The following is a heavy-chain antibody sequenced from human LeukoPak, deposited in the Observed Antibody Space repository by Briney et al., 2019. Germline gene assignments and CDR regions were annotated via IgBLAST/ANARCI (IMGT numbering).Heavy chain of an antibody. J-gene: IGHJ4*02. V-gene: IGHV1-69*05. D-gene: IGHD1-26*01. CDR1: GGTFNYA. Sequence: ASVKVSCKPSGGTFNYAISWVRQAPGQGPEWMGGILPVLGTPHYAQKSQGRLTVTTDEVAATAYMELSSLRSEDTAVYYCARGYSGNFFGFDLWGQGTLVTVSS. CDR3: ARGYSGNFFGFDL. CDR2: ILPVLGTP.